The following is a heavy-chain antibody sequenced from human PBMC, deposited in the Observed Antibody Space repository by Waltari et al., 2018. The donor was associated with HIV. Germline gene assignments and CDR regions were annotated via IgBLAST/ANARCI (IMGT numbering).Heavy chain of an antibody. Sequence: EVQLVESGGGLVQPGGSLRLSCVASGFTFSSYNMNWVRQAPGKGLEWLSYITSSGYTIYYADSVEGRFTVSRDNAKNSLYLQMNSLRAEDTAVYYCARTTHGIDFRGQGTLVTVSS. D-gene: IGHD1-1*01. V-gene: IGHV3-48*04. CDR2: ITSSGYTI. CDR3: ARTTHGIDF. J-gene: IGHJ4*02. CDR1: GFTFSSYN.